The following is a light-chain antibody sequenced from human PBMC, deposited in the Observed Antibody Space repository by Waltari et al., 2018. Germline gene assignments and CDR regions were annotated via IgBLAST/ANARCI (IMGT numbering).Light chain of an antibody. CDR2: GAS. J-gene: IGKJ1*01. CDR3: QQYNSFPWT. CDR1: QSISNW. V-gene: IGKV1-12*01. Sequence: DIQMTQSPSSVSAFVGDRVPITCRASQSISNWLAWYQQKPGKAPKLLIYGASSLQSGVPSRFSGRGSGTEFTLTINSLQPDDFASYYCQQYNSFPWTFGQGTKVEIK.